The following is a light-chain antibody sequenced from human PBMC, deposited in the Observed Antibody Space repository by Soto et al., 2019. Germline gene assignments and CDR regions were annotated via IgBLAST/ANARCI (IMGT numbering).Light chain of an antibody. CDR1: QYINTR. Sequence: ESVLTQSPATLSSFPGDRVTLCCRASQYINTRLAWYQHRPGQAPRLLIYQTSLRAAGIPARFSASGSGTDFTLTISDVQPEDFALYYCHQRQSWPRTFGQGTKVDIK. CDR2: QTS. J-gene: IGKJ1*01. CDR3: HQRQSWPRT. V-gene: IGKV3-11*01.